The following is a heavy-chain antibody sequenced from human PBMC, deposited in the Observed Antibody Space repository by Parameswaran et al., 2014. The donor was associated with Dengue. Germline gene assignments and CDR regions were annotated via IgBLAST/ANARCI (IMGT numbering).Heavy chain of an antibody. CDR2: IYYSGST. Sequence: LSCTVSGGSISSGGYYWSWIRQHPGKGLEWIGYIYYSGSTYYNPSLKSRVTISVDTSKNQFSLKLSSVTAADTAVYYCAREPGIVGATNYYYGMDVWGQGTTVTVSS. V-gene: IGHV4-31*03. CDR1: GGSISSGGYY. J-gene: IGHJ6*02. D-gene: IGHD1-26*01. CDR3: AREPGIVGATNYYYGMDV.